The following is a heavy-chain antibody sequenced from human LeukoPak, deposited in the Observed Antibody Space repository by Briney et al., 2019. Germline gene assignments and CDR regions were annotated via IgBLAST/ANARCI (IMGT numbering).Heavy chain of an antibody. J-gene: IGHJ4*02. V-gene: IGHV3-7*01. CDR1: GFTFTNYW. Sequence: GGSLRLSCVASGFTFTNYWMNWVRQAPGKGLERVASIKQDGSQKSYVDSVKGRFTISRDNAKNSLSLQMDSLRGEDTAVYYCARDSSGPHSYDYWGQGTLVTVSS. CDR2: IKQDGSQK. CDR3: ARDSSGPHSYDY. D-gene: IGHD6-19*01.